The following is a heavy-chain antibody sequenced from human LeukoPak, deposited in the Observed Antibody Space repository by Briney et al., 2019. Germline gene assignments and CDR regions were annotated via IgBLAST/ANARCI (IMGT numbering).Heavy chain of an antibody. CDR2: ISAYNGNT. Sequence: GASVKVSCKASGYTFTSDGISWVRQAPGQGLEWMGWISAYNGNTNYAQKLQGRVTMTTDTSTSTAYMELRSLRSDDTAVYYCAREGEVYNWYYAPRRWFDPWGQGTLVTVSS. D-gene: IGHD1-7*01. J-gene: IGHJ5*02. CDR3: AREGEVYNWYYAPRRWFDP. CDR1: GYTFTSDG. V-gene: IGHV1-18*01.